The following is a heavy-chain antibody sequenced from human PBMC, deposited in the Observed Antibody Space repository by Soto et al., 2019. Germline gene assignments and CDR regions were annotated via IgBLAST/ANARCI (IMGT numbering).Heavy chain of an antibody. CDR3: ARANAAAKRVFDY. D-gene: IGHD6-13*01. CDR2: IYYSGST. Sequence: SETLSLTCTVSGGSISSYYWSWVRQPPGKGRGWIGYIYYSGSTNNNTTPKRRVPISVATSKNQVSLKLSSVTAADTAVSYCARANAAAKRVFDYWAQGTLVTVSS. CDR1: GGSISSYY. V-gene: IGHV4-59*01. J-gene: IGHJ4*02.